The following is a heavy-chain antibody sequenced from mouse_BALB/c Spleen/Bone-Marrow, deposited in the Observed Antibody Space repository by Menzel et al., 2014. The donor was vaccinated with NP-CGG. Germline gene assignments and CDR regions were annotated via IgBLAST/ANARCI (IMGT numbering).Heavy chain of an antibody. CDR3: ARSGYGSSYDY. J-gene: IGHJ2*01. D-gene: IGHD1-1*01. Sequence: VQLQQSGAELVRPGSSVKISCKASGYVFSTYWMNWVKQRPGQGLEWIGQIYPGDGDTNYNGKFKGTATLTADKSSSIAYMQLSSLTSEDSAVYFCARSGYGSSYDYWGQGTTLTVSS. CDR2: IYPGDGDT. V-gene: IGHV1-80*01. CDR1: GYVFSTYW.